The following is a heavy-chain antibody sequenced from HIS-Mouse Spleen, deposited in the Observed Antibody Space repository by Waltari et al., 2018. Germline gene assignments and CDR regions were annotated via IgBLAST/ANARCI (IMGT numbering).Heavy chain of an antibody. J-gene: IGHJ4*02. CDR2: IYYSGST. Sequence: QVQLQESGPGLVKPSETLSLTCTVPGGSISSYYWSWIRQPPGKGLEWIGYIYYSGSTNYNPSLKSRVTISVDTSKNQFSLKLSSVTAADTAVYYCARDYWGLRYWGQGTLVTVSS. D-gene: IGHD7-27*01. CDR1: GGSISSYY. V-gene: IGHV4-59*01. CDR3: ARDYWGLRY.